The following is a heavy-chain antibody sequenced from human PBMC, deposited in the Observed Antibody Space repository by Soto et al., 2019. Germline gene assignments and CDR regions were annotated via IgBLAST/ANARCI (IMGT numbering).Heavy chain of an antibody. V-gene: IGHV3-66*01. J-gene: IGHJ4*02. Sequence: EVQVVESGGGLVQPGGSLRLSCAASGFSVTNNYMNWVRQAPGKGLGGASIINIGGNTYYADSVKDRFTISRDNSRNTLYLHMDSLRAEDTAVYYCARGRGSTGYLGREHYFDYWGQGTLVTVSP. CDR3: ARGRGSTGYLGREHYFDY. D-gene: IGHD2-2*01. CDR2: INIGGNT. CDR1: GFSVTNNY.